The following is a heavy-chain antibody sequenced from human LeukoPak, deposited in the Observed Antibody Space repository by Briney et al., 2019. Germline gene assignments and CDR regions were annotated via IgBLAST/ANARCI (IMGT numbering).Heavy chain of an antibody. J-gene: IGHJ4*02. CDR1: GFTFSSYA. CDR3: AKPPSFGQLAYYFDY. CDR2: ISGSGGST. V-gene: IGHV3-23*01. Sequence: GGSLRLSCAASGFTFSSYAMSWVRQAPGKGLEWVSAISGSGGSTYYADSVKGRFTISRDNSKNTLYPQMNSPRAEDTAVYYCAKPPSFGQLAYYFDYWGQGTLVTVSS. D-gene: IGHD6-13*01.